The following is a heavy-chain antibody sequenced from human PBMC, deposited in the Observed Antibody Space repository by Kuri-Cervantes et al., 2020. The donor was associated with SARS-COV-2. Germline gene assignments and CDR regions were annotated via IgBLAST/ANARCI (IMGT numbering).Heavy chain of an antibody. CDR3: VKGSSSWYDCWFDP. CDR2: ISSNGGST. Sequence: GESLKISCSASGFTFSSYAMHWVRQAPGKGLEYVSAISSNGGSTYYADSVKGRFTISRDNSKNTLYLQMSSLRAEDTAVYYCVKGSSSWYDCWFDPWGQGTLVTVSS. J-gene: IGHJ5*02. D-gene: IGHD6-13*01. CDR1: GFTFSSYA. V-gene: IGHV3-64D*08.